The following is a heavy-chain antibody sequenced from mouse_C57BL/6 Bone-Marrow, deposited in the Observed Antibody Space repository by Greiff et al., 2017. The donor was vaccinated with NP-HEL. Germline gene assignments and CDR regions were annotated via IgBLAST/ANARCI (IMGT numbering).Heavy chain of an antibody. Sequence: EVMLVESGGGLVKPGGSLKLSCAASGFTFSDYGMHWVRQAPEKGLEWVAYISSGSSTIYYADTVKGRFTISRDNAKNTLFLQMTSLRSEDTAMYYCARPITYYAMDYWGQGTSVTVSS. CDR1: GFTFSDYG. CDR2: ISSGSSTI. J-gene: IGHJ4*01. D-gene: IGHD1-1*01. CDR3: ARPITYYAMDY. V-gene: IGHV5-17*01.